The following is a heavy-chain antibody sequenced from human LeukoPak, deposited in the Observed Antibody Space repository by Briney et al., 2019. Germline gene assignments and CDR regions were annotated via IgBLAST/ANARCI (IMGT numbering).Heavy chain of an antibody. D-gene: IGHD3-3*01. CDR1: GYSFTSYW. J-gene: IGHJ4*02. Sequence: PGESLKISCNAYGYSFTSYWIGWVRQMPGKGLEWMGIIYPGDSDTRYSPSFQGQVTISADKSISTAYLQWSSLKASDTAMYYCARTGYDFWSGYYYYFDYWGQGTLVTVSS. CDR2: IYPGDSDT. V-gene: IGHV5-51*01. CDR3: ARTGYDFWSGYYYYFDY.